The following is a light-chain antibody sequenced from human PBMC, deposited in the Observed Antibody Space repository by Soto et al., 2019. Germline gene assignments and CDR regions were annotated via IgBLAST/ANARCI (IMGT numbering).Light chain of an antibody. CDR1: SSNIGGNS. Sequence: QSVLTQPRSVSAAPGQKVTISCSGSSSNIGGNSVSWYQQLPGTAPKLLIYDDNKRPSGIPDRFSGSKSGTSATLGITGFQTGDEADYYCGSWDSCLSAYVFGTGTKVTVL. V-gene: IGLV1-51*01. CDR3: GSWDSCLSAYV. J-gene: IGLJ1*01. CDR2: DDN.